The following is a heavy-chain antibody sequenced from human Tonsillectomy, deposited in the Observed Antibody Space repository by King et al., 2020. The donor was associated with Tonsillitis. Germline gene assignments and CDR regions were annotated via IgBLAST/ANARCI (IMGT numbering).Heavy chain of an antibody. CDR3: ARDMEYYDSSGRYDY. CDR2: ISAYNGNT. Sequence: VQLVESGAEVKKPGASVKVSCTASGYTFTSYGISWVRQAPGHGLEWMGWISAYNGNTNYAQKLQGRVTMTTDTSTSTAYMELRSLRSDDTAVYYCARDMEYYDSSGRYDYWGQGTLVTVSS. D-gene: IGHD3-22*01. V-gene: IGHV1-18*01. J-gene: IGHJ4*02. CDR1: GYTFTSYG.